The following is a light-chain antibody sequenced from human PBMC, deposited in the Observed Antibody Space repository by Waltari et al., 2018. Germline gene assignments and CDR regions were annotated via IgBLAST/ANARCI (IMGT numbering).Light chain of an antibody. Sequence: IVLTQSPGTLSLSPGARATLSCRASQSIGRYLAWYQQKPDQAPRLLIYGASSRATGIPDRFSGSGSGTDFSLTISRLEPEDFAVYYCQNHERLPATFGQGTKVEIK. CDR2: GAS. V-gene: IGKV3-20*01. J-gene: IGKJ1*01. CDR3: QNHERLPAT. CDR1: QSIGRY.